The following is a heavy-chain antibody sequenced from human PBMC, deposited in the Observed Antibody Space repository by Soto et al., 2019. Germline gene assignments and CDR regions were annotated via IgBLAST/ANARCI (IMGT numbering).Heavy chain of an antibody. CDR2: MSGSGDSI. Sequence: EVQLLESGGGLVQPGGSLRLSCSASGFTFRSYVMSWVRQAPGKGLEWVSSMSGSGDSIRYADSVKGRFTISRDNSKNTLYLQMNSRRAEDTAVYHCAKADGSTWWGYFEYLGQGTLVTVSS. CDR3: AKADGSTWWGYFEY. V-gene: IGHV3-23*01. J-gene: IGHJ4*02. CDR1: GFTFRSYV. D-gene: IGHD2-2*01.